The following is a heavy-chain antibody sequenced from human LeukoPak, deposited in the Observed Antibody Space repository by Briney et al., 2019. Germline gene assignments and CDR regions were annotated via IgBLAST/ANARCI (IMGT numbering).Heavy chain of an antibody. V-gene: IGHV4-34*01. CDR3: ATVGATFDY. D-gene: IGHD1-26*01. J-gene: IGHJ4*02. Sequence: SETLSLTCAVYGGSFSGYYWSWIRQPPGKGLEWIGEINHSGSTNYNPSLKSRVTISVDTSKNQFSLKLSSVTAADTAVYYCATVGATFDYWGQGTLVTVSS. CDR2: INHSGST. CDR1: GGSFSGYY.